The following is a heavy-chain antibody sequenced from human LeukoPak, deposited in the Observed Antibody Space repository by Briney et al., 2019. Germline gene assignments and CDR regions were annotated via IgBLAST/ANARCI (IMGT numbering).Heavy chain of an antibody. CDR1: GDSISSGGFY. V-gene: IGHV4-31*03. CDR2: IYYSGST. J-gene: IGHJ5*02. CDR3: ASDPPITGTTA. Sequence: SQTLSLTCTVSGDSISSGGFYWSWIRQHPGKGLEWIGYIYYSGSTFYHPSLKSRVTISVDTSKNQFSLRLNSVTAADTAVYYCASDPPITGTTAWGQGTLVTVSS. D-gene: IGHD1-7*01.